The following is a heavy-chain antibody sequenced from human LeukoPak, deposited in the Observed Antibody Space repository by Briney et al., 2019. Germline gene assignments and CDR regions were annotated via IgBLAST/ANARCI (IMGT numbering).Heavy chain of an antibody. J-gene: IGHJ6*02. CDR3: ASAISVKYSSLLPDYYGMDV. CDR2: INSDGSST. D-gene: IGHD6-6*01. V-gene: IGHV3-74*01. Sequence: PGGSLRLTCAASGFTFSSYWMHWVRQAPGKGLVWVSRINSDGSSTSYADSVKGRFTISRDNAKNTLYLQMNSLRAEDTAVYYCASAISVKYSSLLPDYYGMDVWGQGTTVTVSS. CDR1: GFTFSSYW.